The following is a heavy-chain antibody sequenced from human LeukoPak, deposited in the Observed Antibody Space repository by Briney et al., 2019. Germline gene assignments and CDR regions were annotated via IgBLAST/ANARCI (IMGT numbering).Heavy chain of an antibody. Sequence: PGGSLRLSCAASGFTFSSYGMHWVRQAPGKGLEWVSYISSSGSTIYYADSVKGRFTISRDNAKNSLYLQVNSLRAEDTAVYYCARDIYGSGPPVGDTIDYWGQGTLVTVSS. V-gene: IGHV3-48*04. J-gene: IGHJ4*02. CDR2: ISSSGSTI. D-gene: IGHD3-10*01. CDR3: ARDIYGSGPPVGDTIDY. CDR1: GFTFSSYG.